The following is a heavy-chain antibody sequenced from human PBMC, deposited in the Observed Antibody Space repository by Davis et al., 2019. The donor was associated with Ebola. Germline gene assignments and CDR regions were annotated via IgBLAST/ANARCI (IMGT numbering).Heavy chain of an antibody. D-gene: IGHD5-12*01. Sequence: ASVKVSCKASGYTFTGYYMHWVRQAPGQGLEWMGWINPNSGGTNYAQKFQGWVTMTRDTSISTAYMELSSLTSEDTAVYYCARGYSAYDFDYWGQGTLVTVSS. CDR3: ARGYSAYDFDY. CDR1: GYTFTGYY. J-gene: IGHJ4*02. V-gene: IGHV1-2*04. CDR2: INPNSGGT.